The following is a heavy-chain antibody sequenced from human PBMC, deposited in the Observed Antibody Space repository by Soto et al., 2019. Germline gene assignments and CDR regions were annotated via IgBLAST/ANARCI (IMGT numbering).Heavy chain of an antibody. D-gene: IGHD2-21*02. Sequence: PSETLSLTCTVSGGSISSYYWSWIRQPPGKGLEWIGYMYNTGSTVYNPSLKSRVTISVDTSKNQFYLKVNSVTAADTAVYYCARDLWGYCGTDRYPLDVWGQGTTVTVSS. J-gene: IGHJ6*02. CDR2: MYNTGST. CDR3: ARDLWGYCGTDRYPLDV. V-gene: IGHV4-59*01. CDR1: GGSISSYY.